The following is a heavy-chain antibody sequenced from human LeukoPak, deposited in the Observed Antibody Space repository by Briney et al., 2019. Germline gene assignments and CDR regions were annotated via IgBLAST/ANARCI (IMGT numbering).Heavy chain of an antibody. V-gene: IGHV3-11*01. J-gene: IGHJ4*02. D-gene: IGHD6-19*01. CDR2: ISSSGSTI. Sequence: GGSLRLSCAASGFTFSDYYMSWIRQAPGKGLEWVSYISSSGSTIYYADSVKGRFTISRDNSKNTLYLQMNSLRAEDTAVYYCAKDSLGQWLVYDYWGQGTLVTVSS. CDR1: GFTFSDYY. CDR3: AKDSLGQWLVYDY.